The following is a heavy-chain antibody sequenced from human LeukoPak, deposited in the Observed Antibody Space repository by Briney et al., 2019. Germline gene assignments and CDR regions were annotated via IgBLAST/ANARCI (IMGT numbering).Heavy chain of an antibody. D-gene: IGHD6-6*01. Sequence: PSETLSLTCTVSGDSISSYYWSWIRQPPGKGLEWIGNIYYSGSTNYNPSLKSRVTTSVDTSKSQFSLNLSSVTAADTAVYYCARHRYSSASFYFDYWGQGTLVTVSS. CDR1: GDSISSYY. J-gene: IGHJ4*02. CDR2: IYYSGST. V-gene: IGHV4-59*08. CDR3: ARHRYSSASFYFDY.